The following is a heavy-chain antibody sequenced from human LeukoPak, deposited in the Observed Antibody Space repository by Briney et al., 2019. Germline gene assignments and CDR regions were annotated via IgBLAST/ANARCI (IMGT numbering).Heavy chain of an antibody. Sequence: PSETPSVTCSVSGDSISSSSYYWGWIRQPPGKGLEWIGIIYYSGSTYYNPSLKSRVTISLDTSKNQFSLKLSSVTAADTAVYFCARGTYGHYMDVWGKGNRVTVSS. CDR2: IYYSGST. CDR1: GDSISSSSYY. J-gene: IGHJ6*03. D-gene: IGHD4-17*01. CDR3: ARGTYGHYMDV. V-gene: IGHV4-39*07.